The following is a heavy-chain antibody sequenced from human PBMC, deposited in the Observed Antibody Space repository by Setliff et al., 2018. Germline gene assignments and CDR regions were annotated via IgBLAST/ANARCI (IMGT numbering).Heavy chain of an antibody. D-gene: IGHD5-18*01. CDR3: AREGVDTRSSTDYRYYMDV. CDR2: TIPSFGST. CDR1: GSTFRSYG. Sequence: SVKVSCKASGSTFRSYGISWVRQAPGQGLEWMGGTIPSFGSTNYAQKFQDRVTIITDESTSTAYMELSSLRTEDTAVYYCAREGVDTRSSTDYRYYMDVWGKGTTVTVSS. J-gene: IGHJ6*03. V-gene: IGHV1-69*05.